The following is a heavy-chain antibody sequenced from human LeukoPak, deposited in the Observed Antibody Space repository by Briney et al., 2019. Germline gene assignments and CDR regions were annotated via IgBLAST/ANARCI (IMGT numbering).Heavy chain of an antibody. J-gene: IGHJ4*02. D-gene: IGHD6-6*01. V-gene: IGHV1-18*01. CDR1: GYTFTSYG. CDR2: ISAYNCNT. CDR3: ATAARRGVFDY. Sequence: ASVKVSCKASGYTFTSYGISWVRQAPGQGREWMGWISAYNCNTNYAQKLQGRVTMTTDTSTSTAYMELRSLRSDDTAVYYCATAARRGVFDYWGQGTLVTVSS.